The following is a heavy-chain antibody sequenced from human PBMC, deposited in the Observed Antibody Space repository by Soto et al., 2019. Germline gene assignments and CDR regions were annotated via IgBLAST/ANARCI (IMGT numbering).Heavy chain of an antibody. CDR3: AKDSLIYDTSGYYFDY. Sequence: QVHLVESGGGVVQPGTSLRLSCAASGFSFSDYAMHWVRQARGKGLEWMAFISYDGGNNYYGASVEGRFTISRGNSNSTLFLHMNTLPPEDTAVYHCAKDSLIYDTSGYYFDYWCQGALVAVSS. D-gene: IGHD3-22*01. CDR1: GFSFSDYA. J-gene: IGHJ4*02. CDR2: ISYDGGNN. V-gene: IGHV3-30*04.